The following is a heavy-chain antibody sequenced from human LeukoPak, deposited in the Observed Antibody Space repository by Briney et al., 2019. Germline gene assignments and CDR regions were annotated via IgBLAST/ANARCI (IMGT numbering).Heavy chain of an antibody. D-gene: IGHD2-2*03. Sequence: PGGSLRLSCAASGFTFSSYEMNWVRQAPGKGLEWVSYISSSGSTIYYADSVKGRFTISRDNAKNSLYLQMNSLRAEDTAVYYCARAETGLYGYDGFDYWGQGTLVTVSS. CDR3: ARAETGLYGYDGFDY. J-gene: IGHJ4*02. CDR1: GFTFSSYE. V-gene: IGHV3-48*03. CDR2: ISSSGSTI.